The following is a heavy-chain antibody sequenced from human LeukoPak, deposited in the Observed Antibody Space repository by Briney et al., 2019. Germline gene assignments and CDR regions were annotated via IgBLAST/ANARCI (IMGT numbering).Heavy chain of an antibody. CDR2: IDYSGST. D-gene: IGHD2-15*01. CDR3: ARTVVVLSTGWYYFDY. V-gene: IGHV4-31*03. J-gene: IGHJ4*02. CDR1: GGSISSGGYY. Sequence: SQTLSLTCTVSGGSISSGGYYWSWIRQHPGKGLEWIGYIDYSGSTYYNPSLKSRGTISVDTSKNQFSLNLFSVTAADTAVYYCARTVVVLSTGWYYFDYWGQGTLVTVSS.